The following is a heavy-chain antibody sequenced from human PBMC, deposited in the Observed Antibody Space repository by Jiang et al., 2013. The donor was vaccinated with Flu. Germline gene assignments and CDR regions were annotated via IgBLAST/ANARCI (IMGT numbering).Heavy chain of an antibody. J-gene: IGHJ5*02. Sequence: LLKPSETLSLTCTVSGGSISSSSYYWGWIRQPPGKGLEWIGSIYYSGSTYYNPSLKSRVTISVDTSKNQFSLKLSSVTAADTAVYYCASRRVGYCSGGSCYAGYNWFDPVGPGNPGHRLL. CDR2: IYYSGST. D-gene: IGHD2-15*01. CDR1: GGSISSSSYY. V-gene: IGHV4-39*01. CDR3: ASRRVGYCSGGSCYAGYNWFDP.